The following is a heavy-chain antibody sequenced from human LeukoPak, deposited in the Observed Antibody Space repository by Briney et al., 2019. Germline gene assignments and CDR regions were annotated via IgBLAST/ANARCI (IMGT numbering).Heavy chain of an antibody. J-gene: IGHJ4*02. V-gene: IGHV1-69*06. D-gene: IGHD2-2*01. CDR2: SIRSFGTA. CDR3: AGRQLLSIDFDY. CDR1: GGTCTSYA. Sequence: SVTLSCKGSGGTCTSYASSWVRHAPGQGLEWMGGSIRSFGTANYTHKFQGRVTITADKSTSTVSMELSTVTSEDTAVYYCAGRQLLSIDFDYWGQGTLVTVSS.